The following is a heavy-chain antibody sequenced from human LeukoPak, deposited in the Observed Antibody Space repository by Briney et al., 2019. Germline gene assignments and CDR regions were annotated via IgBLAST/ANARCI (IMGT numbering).Heavy chain of an antibody. CDR2: INPAGTET. J-gene: IGHJ4*02. CDR1: GFSFSAYW. CDR3: ARFGYVAAVDL. D-gene: IGHD2-15*01. V-gene: IGHV3-7*01. Sequence: GGSLRLSCAASGFSFSAYWMTWVRQAPGTGLEWVANINPAGTETYYVDPVKGRFTISRDNAKNLLYLQMNSLRAEDTAVYYCARFGYVAAVDLWGRGTLVTVSS.